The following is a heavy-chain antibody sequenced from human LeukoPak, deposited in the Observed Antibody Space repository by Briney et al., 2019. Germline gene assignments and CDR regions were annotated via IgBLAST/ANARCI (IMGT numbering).Heavy chain of an antibody. D-gene: IGHD3-10*01. CDR2: ISGSGGST. Sequence: GGSLRLSCAASGFTFSSYAMSWVRQAPGKGLEWVSAISGSGGSTYYADSVKGRFTISRDNAKNSLYLQMNSLRAEDTAFYYCAKGYYHGSGSYEWFDPWGQGTLVTVSS. V-gene: IGHV3-23*01. J-gene: IGHJ5*01. CDR1: GFTFSSYA. CDR3: AKGYYHGSGSYEWFDP.